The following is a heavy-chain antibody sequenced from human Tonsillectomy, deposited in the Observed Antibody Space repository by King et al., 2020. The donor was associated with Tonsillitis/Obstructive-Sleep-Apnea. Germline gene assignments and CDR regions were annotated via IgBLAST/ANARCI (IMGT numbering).Heavy chain of an antibody. CDR1: GGTFTRHA. J-gene: IGHJ5*01. V-gene: IGHV1-69*01. CDR3: AGSIIPNARCWFDS. D-gene: IGHD2-2*01. Sequence: VQLVESGAEVKKPGSSVRVSCKASGGTFTRHAASWVRQAPGQGLEWMGGSIPIFGTTNYAQNFQGRGTITADESTSTSYMELSSLRSEATALYYCAGSIIPNARCWFDSWGQGTLVTVSS. CDR2: SIPIFGTT.